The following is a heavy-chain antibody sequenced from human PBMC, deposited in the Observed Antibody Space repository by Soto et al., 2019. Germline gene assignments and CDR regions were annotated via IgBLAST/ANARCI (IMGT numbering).Heavy chain of an antibody. Sequence: GASVKVSCKASGGTFSSYAISWVRQAPGQGLEWMGGIIPIFGTANYAQKFQGRVTITADKSTSTAYMELSSLRSEDTAVYYCARQPDYNILTGYFYYFDYWGQGTLVTVSS. D-gene: IGHD3-9*01. CDR2: IIPIFGTA. CDR1: GGTFSSYA. V-gene: IGHV1-69*06. CDR3: ARQPDYNILTGYFYYFDY. J-gene: IGHJ4*02.